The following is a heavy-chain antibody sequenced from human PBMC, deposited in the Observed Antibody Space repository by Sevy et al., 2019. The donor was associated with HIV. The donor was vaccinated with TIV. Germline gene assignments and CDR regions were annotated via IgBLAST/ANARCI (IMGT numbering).Heavy chain of an antibody. CDR3: MKEGAARWAPQYFYYGMDV. J-gene: IGHJ6*02. CDR1: GFPFNNYH. CDR2: ISDDGNRL. D-gene: IGHD6-6*01. Sequence: GGSLRLSCAASGFPFNNYHMHWVRQAPGKGLEWVAVISDDGNRLYYADSVKGRFTISRDNPKNTLYLQMNGLRGEDTAVYFCMKEGAARWAPQYFYYGMDVWGQGTTVTVSS. V-gene: IGHV3-30*18.